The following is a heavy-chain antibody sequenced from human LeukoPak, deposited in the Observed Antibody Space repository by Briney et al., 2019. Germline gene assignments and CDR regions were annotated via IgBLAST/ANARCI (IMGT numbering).Heavy chain of an antibody. D-gene: IGHD4-17*01. CDR2: IIPILGIA. CDR1: GGTFSSYA. J-gene: IGHJ4*02. CDR3: ARGEARPYGDYGY. V-gene: IGHV1-69*04. Sequence: ASVKVSCKASGGTFSSYAISWVRQAPGQGLEWMGRIIPILGIAIYAQKFQGRVTITADKSTSTAYMELSSLRSEDTAVYYCARGEARPYGDYGYWGQGTLVTVSS.